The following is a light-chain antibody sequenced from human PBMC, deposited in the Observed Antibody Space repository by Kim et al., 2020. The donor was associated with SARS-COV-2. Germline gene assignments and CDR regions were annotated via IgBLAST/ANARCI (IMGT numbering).Light chain of an antibody. V-gene: IGKV3-20*01. CDR2: AAS. CDR1: QSVSTS. J-gene: IGKJ2*01. CDR3: QQHATSPHT. Sequence: EIVLTQSPGTLSLSPGESATLSCRARQSVSTSLIWYQQQPGQAPRLLIYAASSRATGAPARFIGSGSGTDFTLTITRLVPEDFAVYYWQQHATSPHTFGQGTKLEI.